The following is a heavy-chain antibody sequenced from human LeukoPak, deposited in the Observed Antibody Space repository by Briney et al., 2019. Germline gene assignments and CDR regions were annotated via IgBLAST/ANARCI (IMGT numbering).Heavy chain of an antibody. V-gene: IGHV3-30*09. CDR2: ISYDGNTK. Sequence: PGRSLRLSCAASGFTFSSYAMNWVRQAPGKGLEWVAVISYDGNTKYYADSVKGRFAISRDNSKNPLYLQMNSLRPEDAAVYYCARPHIVVVTATRGGLDYWGQGSLVTVSS. CDR3: ARPHIVVVTATRGGLDY. D-gene: IGHD2-21*02. CDR1: GFTFSSYA. J-gene: IGHJ4*02.